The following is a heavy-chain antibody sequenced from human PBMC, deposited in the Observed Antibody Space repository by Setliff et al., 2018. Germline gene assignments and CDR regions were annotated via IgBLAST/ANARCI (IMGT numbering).Heavy chain of an antibody. CDR3: ARDLGHGGDSDY. V-gene: IGHV4-39*07. J-gene: IGHJ4*02. CDR1: GGSISNSSFY. CDR2: IGHTGSI. D-gene: IGHD2-21*02. Sequence: PSETLSLTCTVSGGSISNSSFYWGWFRQAPGKGLEWVGNIGHTGSINYNPSLKSRLTISRDTSKNQVSLKLNSVTATDTAVYYCARDLGHGGDSDYWGQGILVTVSS.